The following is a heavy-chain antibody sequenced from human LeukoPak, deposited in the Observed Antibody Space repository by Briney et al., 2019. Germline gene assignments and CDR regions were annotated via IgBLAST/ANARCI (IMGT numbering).Heavy chain of an antibody. CDR3: ASRYCSGGSCYYWAFDY. Sequence: GGSLRLSCAASGFTFSSYSMNWVRQAPGKGLEWVSYISSSSSTIYYADSVKGRFIISRDNAKNSLYLQMNSLRAEDTAVYYCASRYCSGGSCYYWAFDYWGQGTLVTVSS. J-gene: IGHJ4*02. CDR2: ISSSSSTI. V-gene: IGHV3-48*01. D-gene: IGHD2-15*01. CDR1: GFTFSSYS.